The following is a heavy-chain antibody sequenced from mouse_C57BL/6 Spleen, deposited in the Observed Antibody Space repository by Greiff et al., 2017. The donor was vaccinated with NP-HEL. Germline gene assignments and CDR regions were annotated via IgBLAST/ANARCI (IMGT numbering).Heavy chain of an antibody. CDR3: ARSEVINDYGSSPRYFDV. CDR2: IYPRSGNT. D-gene: IGHD1-1*01. V-gene: IGHV1-81*01. J-gene: IGHJ1*03. Sequence: QVQLQQSGAELARPGASVKLSCKASGYTFTSYGISWVKQRTGQGLEWIGEIYPRSGNTYYNEKFKGKATLTADKSSSTAYMELRSLTSEDSAVYFCARSEVINDYGSSPRYFDVWGTGTTVTVSS. CDR1: GYTFTSYG.